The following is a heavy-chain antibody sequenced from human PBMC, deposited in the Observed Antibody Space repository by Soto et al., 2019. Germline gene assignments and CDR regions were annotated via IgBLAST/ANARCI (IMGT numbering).Heavy chain of an antibody. V-gene: IGHV3-23*01. CDR1: GFTFSSYA. CDR3: AKAKVVEVVPAAIDY. D-gene: IGHD2-2*01. J-gene: IGHJ4*02. Sequence: GESLKISCAASGFTFSSYAMSWVRQAPGKGLEWVSAISGSGGSTYYADSVKGRFTISRDNSKNTLYLQMNSLRAEDTAVYYCAKAKVVEVVPAAIDYWGQGTLVTVSS. CDR2: ISGSGGST.